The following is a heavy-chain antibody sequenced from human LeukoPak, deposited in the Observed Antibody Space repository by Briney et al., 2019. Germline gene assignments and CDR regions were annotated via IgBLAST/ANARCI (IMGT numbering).Heavy chain of an antibody. CDR1: GGSISSGSYY. CDR3: AREPRTVTPWYFDY. D-gene: IGHD4-17*01. J-gene: IGHJ4*02. Sequence: KPSETLSLTCTVSGGSISSGSYYWSWIRQPAGKGLEWIGRIYTSGSTNYNPSLKSRVTISVDTSKNQFSLKLSSVTAADTAVYYCAREPRTVTPWYFDYWGQGTLVTVSS. V-gene: IGHV4-61*02. CDR2: IYTSGST.